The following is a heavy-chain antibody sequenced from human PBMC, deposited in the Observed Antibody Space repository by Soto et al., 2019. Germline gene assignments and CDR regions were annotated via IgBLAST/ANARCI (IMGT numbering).Heavy chain of an antibody. CDR2: IYYRGST. J-gene: IGHJ6*02. Sequence: QVQLQESGPGLVKPSDTLSLTCTVSGGSISGYYWSWIPQPPGKGLEYIGYIYYRGSTNYNPSLNSRVTMSVDTSRNQFSLKVNSVTAADTALYYCASQQLLPFYYALDVWGQGTTVTFSS. CDR3: ASQQLLPFYYALDV. V-gene: IGHV4-59*07. CDR1: GGSISGYY. D-gene: IGHD6-13*01.